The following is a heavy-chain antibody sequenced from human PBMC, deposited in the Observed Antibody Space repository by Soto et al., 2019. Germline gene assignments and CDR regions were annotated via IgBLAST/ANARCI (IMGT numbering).Heavy chain of an antibody. V-gene: IGHV4-4*07. D-gene: IGHD1-7*01. Sequence: ETLSVTGRVSGGYISDFSWSWIRQPAGKGLEWIGRITINGNTQKNPSFKSRVTMSIDTSRNHFSLNLQSATAADTALYYCARETGENWTYEAHWGPGTLVTVYS. CDR2: ITINGNT. CDR3: ARETGENWTYEAH. CDR1: GGYISDFS. J-gene: IGHJ1*01.